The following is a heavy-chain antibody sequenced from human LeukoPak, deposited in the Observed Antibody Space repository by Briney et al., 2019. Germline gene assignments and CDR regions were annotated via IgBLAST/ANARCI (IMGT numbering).Heavy chain of an antibody. CDR2: IKEDGSEI. Sequence: GGSLKLSCAASAFTFSNYWMSWVRQAPGKGLEWVANIKEDGSEINYVDSVKGRFTISRDNAKNSLYLQMNSLRVDDTAVYYCARDRGYSTFDYWGQGTLVTVSS. V-gene: IGHV3-7*01. CDR3: ARDRGYSTFDY. CDR1: AFTFSNYW. J-gene: IGHJ4*02. D-gene: IGHD4-23*01.